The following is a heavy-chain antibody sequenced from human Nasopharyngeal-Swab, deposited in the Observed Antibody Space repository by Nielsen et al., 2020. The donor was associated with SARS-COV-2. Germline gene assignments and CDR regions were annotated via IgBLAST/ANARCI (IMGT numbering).Heavy chain of an antibody. Sequence: GESLKISCAASGFAFSSVWMSWVRQAPGKGLEWVGRIKRKADGGTVEYATAVRGRFSIFRDDSRNTLFLQMNRLKTEDTAVYYCTTLHRTGWFWGQGTLVTVSS. D-gene: IGHD6-19*01. CDR3: TTLHRTGWF. CDR1: GFAFSSVW. V-gene: IGHV3-15*01. J-gene: IGHJ4*02. CDR2: IKRKADGGTV.